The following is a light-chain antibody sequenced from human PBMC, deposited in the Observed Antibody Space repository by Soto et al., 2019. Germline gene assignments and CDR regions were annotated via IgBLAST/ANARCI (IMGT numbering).Light chain of an antibody. CDR2: GAS. J-gene: IGKJ5*01. CDR3: QQYGSSPQT. CDR1: QSVSSSY. Sequence: EIGLTQSPGTLSLSPGERATLSCRASQSVSSSYLAWYQQKPGQAPRLLIYGASSRATGIPDRFSGSGSGTDFTLTSSRLEPEDLAVYYCQQYGSSPQTFGQGPRLEIK. V-gene: IGKV3-20*01.